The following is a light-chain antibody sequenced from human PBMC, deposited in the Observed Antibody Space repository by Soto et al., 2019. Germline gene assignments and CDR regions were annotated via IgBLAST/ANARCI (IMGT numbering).Light chain of an antibody. CDR1: QGISNY. V-gene: IGKV1-27*01. Sequence: DIQMTQSPSSLSASVGDRVTITCRASQGISNYLAWYQQKPGKVPKLLIYAASTWQSGVPARFSGSGSGTDFTLTISSLQPEDVATYYCQKYSSALGTFGHGTQVEIK. CDR3: QKYSSALGT. CDR2: AAS. J-gene: IGKJ1*01.